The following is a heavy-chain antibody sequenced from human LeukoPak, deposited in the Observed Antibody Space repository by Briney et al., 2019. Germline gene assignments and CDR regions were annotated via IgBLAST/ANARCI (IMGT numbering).Heavy chain of an antibody. Sequence: TSETLSLTCTVSGGSISSYYWSWIRQPPGKGLEWIGYIYYSGSTNYNPSLKSRVTISVDTSKNQFSLKLSSVPAADTAVYYCARTGSAWYYDFWSGPNWLDPWGQGTLVTVSS. CDR3: ARTGSAWYYDFWSGPNWLDP. V-gene: IGHV4-59*01. D-gene: IGHD3-3*01. CDR1: GGSISSYY. CDR2: IYYSGST. J-gene: IGHJ5*02.